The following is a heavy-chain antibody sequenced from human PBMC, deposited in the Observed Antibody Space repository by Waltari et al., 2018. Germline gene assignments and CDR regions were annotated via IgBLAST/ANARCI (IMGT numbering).Heavy chain of an antibody. CDR1: GFTFSDHY. CDR2: TRNKANRYTN. Sequence: EVQLVESGGGLVQPGGSLRLSCAASGFTFSDHYMDWVRQAPGKGLEWVGRTRNKANRYTNESAAQEKDTFTISRDDSKNSLYLQMNRLKTEDTAVYYCARAGYDFWRGYKYYYYYMDVWGKGTTVTVSS. J-gene: IGHJ6*03. V-gene: IGHV3-72*01. CDR3: ARAGYDFWRGYKYYYYYMDV. D-gene: IGHD3-3*01.